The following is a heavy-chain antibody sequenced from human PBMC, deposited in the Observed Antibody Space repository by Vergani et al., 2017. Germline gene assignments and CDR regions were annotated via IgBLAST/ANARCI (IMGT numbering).Heavy chain of an antibody. CDR2: ISSSSSTI. CDR1: GFTFSSYS. Sequence: EVQLVESGGGLVKPGGSLRLSCAASGFTFSSYSMNWVRQAPGKGLEWVSSISSSSSTIYYADSLKGRFTISRENSKNTRYLQRNSLRAEDTALYYCLFGSGSYYNWGQGTLVTVSS. CDR3: LFGSGSYYN. J-gene: IGHJ4*02. V-gene: IGHV3-21*04. D-gene: IGHD3-10*01.